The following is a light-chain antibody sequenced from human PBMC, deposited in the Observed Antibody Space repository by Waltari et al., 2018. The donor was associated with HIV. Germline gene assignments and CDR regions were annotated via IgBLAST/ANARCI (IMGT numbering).Light chain of an antibody. CDR2: RKN. CDR3: SAWDSSLRVWV. J-gene: IGLJ3*02. V-gene: IGLV10-54*04. CDR1: RNNVGDQG. Sequence: QAGLTQPPSVSEDLRQTATLTCTGDRNNVGDQGAAWLQQHQGHPPKLLSYRKNGRTSGSSGRVSASRSGNTASLTISGLQPEDEADYYCSAWDSSLRVWVFGGGTKLTVL.